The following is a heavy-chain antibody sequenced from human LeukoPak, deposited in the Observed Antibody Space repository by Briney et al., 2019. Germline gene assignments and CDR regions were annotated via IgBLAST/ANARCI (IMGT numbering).Heavy chain of an antibody. J-gene: IGHJ4*02. CDR2: ISAYNGHT. Sequence: ASVKVSCKASGYTFTSYGINWVRQAPGQGLEWMGWISAYNGHTNYAQKLQGRATLTTDTSTSTAYMELSRLRSDDTAVYYCARDHGAVAGTKIDYWGQGTLVTVSS. D-gene: IGHD6-19*01. V-gene: IGHV1-18*01. CDR1: GYTFTSYG. CDR3: ARDHGAVAGTKIDY.